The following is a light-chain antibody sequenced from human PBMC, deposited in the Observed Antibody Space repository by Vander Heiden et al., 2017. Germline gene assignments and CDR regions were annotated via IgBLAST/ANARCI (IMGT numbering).Light chain of an antibody. Sequence: VLTQSPGTLSLSPAERATRSCRASQSVSSSYLAWYQQKPGQAPRLLIYGASSRATGIPDRFSGSGSGTDFTLTISRLEPEDFAVYYCQQYGSSPWTFGQGTKVEIK. CDR1: QSVSSSY. CDR2: GAS. J-gene: IGKJ1*01. CDR3: QQYGSSPWT. V-gene: IGKV3-20*01.